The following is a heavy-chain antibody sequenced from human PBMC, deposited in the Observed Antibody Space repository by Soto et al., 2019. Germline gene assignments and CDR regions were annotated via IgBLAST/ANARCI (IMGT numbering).Heavy chain of an antibody. J-gene: IGHJ4*02. CDR2: ISPFNANT. D-gene: IGHD2-21*01. CDR1: GFIVNDYV. CDR3: ARDLIRTGGALFEF. V-gene: IGHV1-3*01. Sequence: QVQLVQSGAEVKEPGASVKSSCKASGFIVNDYVFHWVRQAPGQRLEWMGWISPFNANTKYSQKSQGRVTITWDTYATTDYMDLSSMNSEDTAVYYCARDLIRTGGALFEFWGQGTLVTVSS.